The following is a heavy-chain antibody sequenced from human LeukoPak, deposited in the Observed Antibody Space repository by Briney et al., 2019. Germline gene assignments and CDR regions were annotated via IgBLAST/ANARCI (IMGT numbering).Heavy chain of an antibody. D-gene: IGHD3-10*01. CDR1: GYTFTTYA. V-gene: IGHV1-8*02. CDR3: ARGLIMVRGVIIHT. CDR2: MNPNSGNT. J-gene: IGHJ4*02. Sequence: GASVKVSCKASGYTFTTYAMNWVRQAPGLGLEWMGWMNPNSGNTGYAQKFQGRVTMTRNTSISTAYMELSSLRSEDTAVYYCARGLIMVRGVIIHTWGQGTLVTVSS.